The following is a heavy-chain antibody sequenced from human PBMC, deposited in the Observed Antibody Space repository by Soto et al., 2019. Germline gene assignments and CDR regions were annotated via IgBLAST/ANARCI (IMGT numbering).Heavy chain of an antibody. J-gene: IGHJ3*02. D-gene: IGHD3-22*01. V-gene: IGHV4-31*03. Sequence: QVQLQESGPGLVKPSQTLSLTCTVSGGSISSGGYYWSWIRQHPGKVLEWFGYIYYSGSTYYNPSLKSRLTISVDTAKNQFSLKLSSVTAADTAVYYCAREPRNYYDSSGYYFKAFDIWGQGTMVTVSS. CDR2: IYYSGST. CDR1: GGSISSGGYY. CDR3: AREPRNYYDSSGYYFKAFDI.